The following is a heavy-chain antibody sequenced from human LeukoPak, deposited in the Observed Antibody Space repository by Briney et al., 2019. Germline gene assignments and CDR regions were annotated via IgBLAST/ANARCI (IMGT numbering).Heavy chain of an antibody. CDR2: IYYSGNT. CDR1: GGSISSGDYY. J-gene: IGHJ2*01. D-gene: IGHD3-22*01. CDR3: ARDIYDHSDHYSWYFDI. V-gene: IGHV4-30-4*08. Sequence: PSQTLSLTCTVSGGSISSGDYYWTWIRQPPGKGLEWIGYIYYSGNTYYNPSLKSRVTISVDTSKNQFSLKLSSGTAADTAVYYCARDIYDHSDHYSWYFDIWGRGTLVTVSS.